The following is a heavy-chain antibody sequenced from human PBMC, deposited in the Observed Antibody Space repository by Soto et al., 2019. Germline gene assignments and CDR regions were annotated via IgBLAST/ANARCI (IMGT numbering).Heavy chain of an antibody. J-gene: IGHJ4*02. D-gene: IGHD1-26*01. Sequence: VGSLRLSCAASGFTFSSYAMSWVRQAPGKGLEWVSAISGSGGSTYYADSVKGRFTISRDNSKNTPYLQMNSLRAEDTAVYYCAKDPPRLEGAPSDYWGQGTLVTVSS. CDR2: ISGSGGST. CDR3: AKDPPRLEGAPSDY. CDR1: GFTFSSYA. V-gene: IGHV3-23*01.